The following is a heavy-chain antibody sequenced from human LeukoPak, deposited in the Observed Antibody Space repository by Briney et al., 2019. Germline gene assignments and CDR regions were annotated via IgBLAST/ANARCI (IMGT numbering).Heavy chain of an antibody. CDR2: INHSGST. CDR3: ARWHYMGPPYYFDY. CDR1: GGSFSGYY. Sequence: PSETLSLTCAVYGGSFSGYYWSWIRQPPGKGLEWIGEINHSGSTNYNPSLKSRVTISVDTSKNQFSLKLSSVTAADTAVYYCARWHYMGPPYYFDYWGQGTLVTVSS. V-gene: IGHV4-34*01. J-gene: IGHJ4*02. D-gene: IGHD3-10*01.